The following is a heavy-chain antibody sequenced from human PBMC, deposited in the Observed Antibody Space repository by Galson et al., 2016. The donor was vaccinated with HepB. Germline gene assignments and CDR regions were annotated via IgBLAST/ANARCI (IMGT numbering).Heavy chain of an antibody. CDR2: ISWNRGSI. Sequence: SLRLSCAASGCRFDEDGMHWVGQAPGKGLEWVSGISWNRGSIGYAASVKGRFTISRDNAKNSLYLQMNSLRAEDTALYYCAKGASLDPALEYYFDYWGQGTLVAVSS. CDR1: GCRFDEDG. CDR3: AKGASLDPALEYYFDY. J-gene: IGHJ4*02. D-gene: IGHD5-18*01. V-gene: IGHV3-9*01.